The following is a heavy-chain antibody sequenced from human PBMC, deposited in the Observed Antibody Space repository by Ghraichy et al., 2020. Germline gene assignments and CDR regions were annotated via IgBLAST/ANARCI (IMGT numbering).Heavy chain of an antibody. D-gene: IGHD3-16*01. J-gene: IGHJ3*02. CDR1: GFTFSSYG. Sequence: LSLTCAASGFTFSSYGMHWVRQAPGKGLEWVAVISYDGSNKYYADSVKGRFTISRDNSKNTLYLQMNSLRAEDTAVYYCAKEWGYAFDIWGQGTMVTVSS. V-gene: IGHV3-30*18. CDR3: AKEWGYAFDI. CDR2: ISYDGSNK.